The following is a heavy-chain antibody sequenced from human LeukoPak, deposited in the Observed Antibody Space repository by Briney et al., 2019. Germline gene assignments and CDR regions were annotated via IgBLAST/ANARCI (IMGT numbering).Heavy chain of an antibody. J-gene: IGHJ3*02. CDR2: IKPDGSEG. Sequence: GGSLRLSCAASGFTFSSYWMTWVRKAPGKGLEWVANIKPDGSEGSYVDSVKGRFTILRDNSKNLLYLQMNPLRVEDTAPYYCARGWSFDICGQGTMVTVSS. D-gene: IGHD6-13*01. CDR1: GFTFSSYW. CDR3: ARGWSFDI. V-gene: IGHV3-7*04.